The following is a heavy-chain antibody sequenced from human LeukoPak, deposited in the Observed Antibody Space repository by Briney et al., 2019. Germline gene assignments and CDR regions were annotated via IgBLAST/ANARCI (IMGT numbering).Heavy chain of an antibody. CDR3: ARSLDCSSTSCPSLDYYYGMDV. Sequence: GGSLRLSCAASGFTFSSYDMHWVRQATGKGLEWVSAIGTAGDTYYPGSVKGRFTISRENAKNSLYLQMNSLRAGDTAVYYCARSLDCSSTSCPSLDYYYGMDVWGQGTTVTVSS. CDR2: IGTAGDT. CDR1: GFTFSSYD. D-gene: IGHD2-2*01. V-gene: IGHV3-13*01. J-gene: IGHJ6*02.